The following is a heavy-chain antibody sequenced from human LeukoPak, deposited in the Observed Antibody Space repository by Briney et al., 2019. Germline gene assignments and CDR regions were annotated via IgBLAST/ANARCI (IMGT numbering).Heavy chain of an antibody. V-gene: IGHV3-48*01. Sequence: GGSLRLSCAASGFTFSSYSMTWVRQAPGKGLEWVSYISISSSTIYYADSVKGRFTISRDNAKNSLFLQMNSLRAEDTAVYYCGRSVASYFAFDIWGQGTMVTVSS. D-gene: IGHD1-26*01. CDR1: GFTFSSYS. J-gene: IGHJ3*02. CDR2: ISISSSTI. CDR3: GRSVASYFAFDI.